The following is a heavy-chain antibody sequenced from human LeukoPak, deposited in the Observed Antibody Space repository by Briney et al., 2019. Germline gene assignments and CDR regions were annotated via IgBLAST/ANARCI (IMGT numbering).Heavy chain of an antibody. CDR3: ARVPRYYYGMDV. J-gene: IGHJ6*02. Sequence: SKTLSLTCTVSGGSISSGDYYWSWIRQPPGKGLEWIGYIYYSGSTYYNPSLKSRVTISVDTSKNQFSLKLSSVTAADTAVYYCARVPRYYYGMDVWGQGTTVTVSS. CDR1: GGSISSGDYY. CDR2: IYYSGST. V-gene: IGHV4-30-4*01.